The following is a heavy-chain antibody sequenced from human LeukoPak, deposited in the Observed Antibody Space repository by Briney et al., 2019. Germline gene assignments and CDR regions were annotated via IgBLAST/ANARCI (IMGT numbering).Heavy chain of an antibody. CDR1: GGSISSYY. D-gene: IGHD3-3*01. CDR2: IYYSGST. CDR3: ARARFGGLGVVISWYFDY. Sequence: SETLSLAFTVSGGSISSYYWSWIRQPPGKGLEWIGYIYYSGSTNYNPSLKSRVTISVDTSKNQFSLKLSSVTAADTAVYYCARARFGGLGVVISWYFDYWGQGTLVTVSS. J-gene: IGHJ4*02. V-gene: IGHV4-59*01.